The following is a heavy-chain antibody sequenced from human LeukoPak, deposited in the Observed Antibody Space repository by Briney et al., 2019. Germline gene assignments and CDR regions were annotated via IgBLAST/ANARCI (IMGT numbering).Heavy chain of an antibody. V-gene: IGHV6-1*01. D-gene: IGHD1-26*01. J-gene: IGHJ4*02. CDR3: ARGTGSLDY. Sequence: SQTLSLTCAISGDSVSSKSASWNWIRQSPSSGLEWLGRTYSRSKWFNNYAVSVKSRVTINPDTSKNQFSLHLTSVTPDDTAIYYCARGTGSLDYWGLGTLVTVSS. CDR2: TYSRSKWFN. CDR1: GDSVSSKSAS.